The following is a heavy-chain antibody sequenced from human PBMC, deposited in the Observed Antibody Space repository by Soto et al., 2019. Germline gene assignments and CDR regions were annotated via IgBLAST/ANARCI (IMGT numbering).Heavy chain of an antibody. CDR3: AKVTGLVDPFDY. J-gene: IGHJ4*02. V-gene: IGHV3-23*01. Sequence: EVQLLESGGGLVQPGGSLRLSCAASGFTFSSYGMSWVRQAPGKGLEWVSAIRSGGGSTYYADSVKGRFTISRDNYKNTLYLQMNSLRAEDTAIYYCAKVTGLVDPFDYWGQGTLVTVSS. CDR2: IRSGGGST. D-gene: IGHD2-8*02. CDR1: GFTFSSYG.